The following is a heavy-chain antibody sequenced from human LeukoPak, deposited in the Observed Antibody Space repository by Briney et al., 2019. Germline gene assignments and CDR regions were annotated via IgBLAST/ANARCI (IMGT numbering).Heavy chain of an antibody. Sequence: GGSLRLSCAASGFTVSSNYMSWVRQAPGKGLEWVSVIYSGGGTYYADSVKGRFTISRDDSKNTLYLQMNSLRVEDTAVYYCARDLGAAGPFYYGMDVWGQGTTVTVSS. CDR2: IYSGGGT. CDR1: GFTVSSNY. J-gene: IGHJ6*02. D-gene: IGHD6-13*01. V-gene: IGHV3-66*01. CDR3: ARDLGAAGPFYYGMDV.